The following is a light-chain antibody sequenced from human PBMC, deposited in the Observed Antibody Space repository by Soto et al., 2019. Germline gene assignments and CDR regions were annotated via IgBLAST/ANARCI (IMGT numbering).Light chain of an antibody. V-gene: IGLV2-14*01. CDR3: SSYTSSSTRV. CDR2: DVS. CDR1: SSDVGGYNY. J-gene: IGLJ1*01. Sequence: QSALPQPASVSGSPGQSIAISCTGTSSDVGGYNYVSWYQQHPGKVPKLLIYDVSNRPSGVSNRFSGSKSGNTASLTISGLQAEDEADYYCSSYTSSSTRVFGTGTKVTVL.